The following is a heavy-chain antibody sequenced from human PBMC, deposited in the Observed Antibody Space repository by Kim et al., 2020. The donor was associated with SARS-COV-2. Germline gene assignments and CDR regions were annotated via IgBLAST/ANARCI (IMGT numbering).Heavy chain of an antibody. J-gene: IGHJ4*02. D-gene: IGHD3-22*01. Sequence: SETLSLTCAVYGGSFSGYYWSWIRQPPGKGLEWIGEINHSGSTNYNPSLKSRVTISVDTSKNQFSLKLSSVTAADTAVYYCARGWGTMIPSHARPFDYWGQGTLVTVSS. CDR1: GGSFSGYY. CDR2: INHSGST. CDR3: ARGWGTMIPSHARPFDY. V-gene: IGHV4-34*01.